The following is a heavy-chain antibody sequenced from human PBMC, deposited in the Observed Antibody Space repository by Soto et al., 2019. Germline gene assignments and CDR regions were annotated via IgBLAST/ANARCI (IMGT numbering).Heavy chain of an antibody. V-gene: IGHV4-34*01. CDR1: GGSFSGCY. CDR2: INHSGST. D-gene: IGHD2-2*02. CDR3: AGYCSSTSCHNPNYYYMDV. J-gene: IGHJ6*03. Sequence: SATLSVSCAVYGGSFSGCYWSWIRQPPGKGLEWIGEINHSGSTNYNPSLKSRVTISVDTSKNQFSLKLSSVTAADTAVYYCAGYCSSTSCHNPNYYYMDVWGKGTTVT.